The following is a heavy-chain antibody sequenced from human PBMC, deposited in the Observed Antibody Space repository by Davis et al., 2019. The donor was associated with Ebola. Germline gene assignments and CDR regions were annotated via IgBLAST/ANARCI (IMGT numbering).Heavy chain of an antibody. CDR2: ISYDGSNK. Sequence: GESLKISCAASGFTFSSYAMHWVRQAPGKGLEWVAVISYDGSNKYYADSVKGRFTISIDNSKNTLYLQMNSLRAEDTAVYYCARDWLVATLSYTYLFDYWGQGTLVTVSS. CDR1: GFTFSSYA. D-gene: IGHD5-12*01. J-gene: IGHJ4*02. V-gene: IGHV3-30-3*01. CDR3: ARDWLVATLSYTYLFDY.